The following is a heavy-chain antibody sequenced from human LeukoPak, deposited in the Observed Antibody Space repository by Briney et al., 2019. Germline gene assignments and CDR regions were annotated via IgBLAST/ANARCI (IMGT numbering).Heavy chain of an antibody. CDR3: ASRAAAGRCFDC. CDR2: ISSGGSTI. Sequence: WGSLRLSCAVSGFSFSDYYMSWIRLAPGQGLELVSYISSGGSTISHADSVKGRFPISRDNAENSLYLQMNSLRAEETAIYYCASRAAAGRCFDCWGQGTLVTVSS. V-gene: IGHV3-11*01. CDR1: GFSFSDYY. J-gene: IGHJ4*02. D-gene: IGHD6-13*01.